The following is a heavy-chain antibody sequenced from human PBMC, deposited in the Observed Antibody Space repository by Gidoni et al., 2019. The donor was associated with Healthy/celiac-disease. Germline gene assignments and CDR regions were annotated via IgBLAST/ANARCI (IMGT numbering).Heavy chain of an antibody. D-gene: IGHD6-13*01. CDR3: AKGASMAAAGSFDY. CDR2: ISGSGGST. Sequence: FSSYAMSWVRQAPGKGLEWVSAISGSGGSTYYADSVKGRFTISRDKSKNTLYLQMNSLRAEDTAVYYCAKGASMAAAGSFDYWGQGTLVTVSS. J-gene: IGHJ4*02. V-gene: IGHV3-23*01. CDR1: FSSYA.